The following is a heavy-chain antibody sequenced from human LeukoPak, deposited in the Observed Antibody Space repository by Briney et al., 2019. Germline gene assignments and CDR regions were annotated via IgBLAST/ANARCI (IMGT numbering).Heavy chain of an antibody. CDR3: ARYCGGDCSAFDI. CDR1: GFTFSSYS. J-gene: IGHJ3*02. Sequence: GGSLRLSCAASGFTFSSYSMNWVRQAPGKGLEWVSSISSSSSYIYYADSVKGRFTISRDSAKNSLYLQMNSLRAEDTAVYYCARYCGGDCSAFDIWGQGTMVTVSS. V-gene: IGHV3-21*01. D-gene: IGHD2-21*02. CDR2: ISSSSSYI.